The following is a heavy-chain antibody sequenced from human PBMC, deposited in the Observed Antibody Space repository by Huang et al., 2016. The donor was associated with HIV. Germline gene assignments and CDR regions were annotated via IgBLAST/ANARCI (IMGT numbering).Heavy chain of an antibody. J-gene: IGHJ3*02. CDR3: TRKYTVAGAFDI. V-gene: IGHV3-30-3*01. Sequence: VTCISNDGTTTYYANSVKGRFTISRDNFKNTLYLQMNRLRGDDTAVYYCTRKYTVAGAFDIWGQGTMVTVSS. CDR2: ISNDGTTT. D-gene: IGHD5-12*01.